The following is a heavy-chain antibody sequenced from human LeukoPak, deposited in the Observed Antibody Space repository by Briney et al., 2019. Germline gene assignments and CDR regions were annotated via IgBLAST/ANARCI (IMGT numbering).Heavy chain of an antibody. Sequence: ASVKVSCKASGYTFTSYGISWVRQAPGQGLEWMGWISAYNGNTNYAQKLQGRVTMTTDTSTSTAYMELRSLRSDDTAVYYCATGGEGYSYGYSLDYWGQGTQVTVSS. CDR1: GYTFTSYG. V-gene: IGHV1-18*01. J-gene: IGHJ4*02. CDR2: ISAYNGNT. CDR3: ATGGEGYSYGYSLDY. D-gene: IGHD5-18*01.